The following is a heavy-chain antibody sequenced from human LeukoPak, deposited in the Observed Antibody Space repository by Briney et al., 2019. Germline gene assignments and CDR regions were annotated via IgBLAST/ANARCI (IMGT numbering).Heavy chain of an antibody. J-gene: IGHJ4*02. CDR2: ISGSGGST. D-gene: IGHD6-6*01. CDR1: GFTFSSYA. CDR3: ARDRLAARRSGGLDY. Sequence: PGGSLRLSCAASGFTFSSYAMSWVRQAPGKGLEWVSAISGSGGSTYYADSVKGRFTIPRDNSKNTLYLQMNSLRAEDTAVYYCARDRLAARRSGGLDYWGQGTLVTVSS. V-gene: IGHV3-23*01.